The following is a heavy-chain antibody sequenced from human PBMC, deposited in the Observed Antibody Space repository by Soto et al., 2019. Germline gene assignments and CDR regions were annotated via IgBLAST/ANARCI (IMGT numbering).Heavy chain of an antibody. J-gene: IGHJ6*03. CDR1: GFTVSNNC. Sequence: EVQLVESGGGLVQPGGSLRLSCAASGFTVSNNCLNWVRQAPGKGLEWVSVLYRGGGAYYADSVKGRFTISRHNSKNTLYLQMHSLRAEDTAIYYCARVPESDDDGYYMDVWGKGTTVTVSS. CDR3: ARVPESDDDGYYMDV. V-gene: IGHV3-53*04. CDR2: LYRGGGA. D-gene: IGHD6-13*01.